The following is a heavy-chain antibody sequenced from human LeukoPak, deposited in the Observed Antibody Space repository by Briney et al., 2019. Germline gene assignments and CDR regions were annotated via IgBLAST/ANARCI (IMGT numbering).Heavy chain of an antibody. Sequence: PGGSLRLSCAASGFAFSTYGMNWVRQAPGKGLEWVSYITSRSTIYYADSVKGRFTISRDNVKNSLYLEMNSLRDDDTAVYYCARRVSGRGSDALDIWGQGTMVTVSS. V-gene: IGHV3-48*02. CDR3: ARRVSGRGSDALDI. CDR1: GFAFSTYG. J-gene: IGHJ3*02. D-gene: IGHD3-10*01. CDR2: ITSRSTI.